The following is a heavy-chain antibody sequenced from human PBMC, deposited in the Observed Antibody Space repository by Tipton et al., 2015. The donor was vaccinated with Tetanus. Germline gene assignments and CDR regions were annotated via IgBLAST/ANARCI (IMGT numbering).Heavy chain of an antibody. J-gene: IGHJ6*02. Sequence: GLVKPSETLSLTCTVSGGSISSFYWYWIRQPPGKGLEWIAYIYQNGDANYNPSLQSRVTISVDTSKNQFSLQLAFVTAEDTAIYYCARERIEAFYYHGPDVWGPGTTVTVSS. CDR3: ARERIEAFYYHGPDV. CDR1: GGSISSFY. V-gene: IGHV4-59*01. D-gene: IGHD2-21*01. CDR2: IYQNGDA.